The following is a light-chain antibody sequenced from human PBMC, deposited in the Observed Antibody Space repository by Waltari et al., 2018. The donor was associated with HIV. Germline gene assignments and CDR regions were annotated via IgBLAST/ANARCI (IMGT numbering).Light chain of an antibody. CDR2: QVS. J-gene: IGKJ1*01. Sequence: DIVMTQTPLSSPVTPGQPVAFSCRSSQSLIHTNGNTYVSWLHQRPGQPPRVLFYQVSKRLSGVPDRFTGSGAGTNFILKISRVEPEDVGVFYCMQGTHFPRTFGQGTKV. CDR1: QSLIHTNGNTY. CDR3: MQGTHFPRT. V-gene: IGKV2-24*01.